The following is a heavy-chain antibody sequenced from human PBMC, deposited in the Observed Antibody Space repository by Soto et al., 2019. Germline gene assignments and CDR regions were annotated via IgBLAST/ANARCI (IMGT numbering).Heavy chain of an antibody. V-gene: IGHV4-59*01. CDR3: VRRGRLLEYFTMDV. Sequence: QVQVQESGPGVVEPSETLSLTCTVSGGSISAYYWSWIRQPPGKGLEWIGYIYNAERTKYNPSLESRVPLSADTSTNQVSLKLSSVTSADTAVYYCVRRGRLLEYFTMDVWGRGTTVTVSS. CDR2: IYNAERT. D-gene: IGHD3-3*01. CDR1: GGSISAYY. J-gene: IGHJ6*03.